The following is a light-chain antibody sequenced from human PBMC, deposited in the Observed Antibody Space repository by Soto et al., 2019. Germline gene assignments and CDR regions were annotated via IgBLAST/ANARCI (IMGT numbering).Light chain of an antibody. CDR1: SSDVGGSKY. J-gene: IGLJ1*01. V-gene: IGLV2-14*01. CDR3: ASYTSSSTYV. Sequence: QSALTQPASVSGSPGQSITISCTGTSSDVGGSKYVSWYQHHPGKAPKLMIYEVSNRPSGVSNRSSGSKSGNTASLTIAGLQAEDEADYYCASYTSSSTYVFGTGTKLTVL. CDR2: EVS.